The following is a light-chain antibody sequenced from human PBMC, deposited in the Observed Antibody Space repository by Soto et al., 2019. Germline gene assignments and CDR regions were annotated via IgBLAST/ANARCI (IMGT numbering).Light chain of an antibody. Sequence: EIVLTQSPGTLSFSPGDIATLSCRASQSVTSSYLAWYQQKPGQAPRLVMYGASIRTSGIPDRFSGSGSGTDFTLTISRLEPEDFAVYYCQQYVRAPWTFGQGTKVDIK. V-gene: IGKV3-20*01. J-gene: IGKJ1*01. CDR1: QSVTSSY. CDR2: GAS. CDR3: QQYVRAPWT.